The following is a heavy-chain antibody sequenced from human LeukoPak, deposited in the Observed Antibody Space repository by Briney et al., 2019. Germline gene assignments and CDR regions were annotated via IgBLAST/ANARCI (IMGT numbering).Heavy chain of an antibody. Sequence: SVKVSCKASGGTFSSYAISWVRQAPGQGLEWMGGIIPIFGTANYAQKFQGRVTITTNESTSTAYMELSSLRSEDTAVYYCARGGHDILTGYYFPLDYWGQGTLVTVSS. D-gene: IGHD3-9*01. CDR2: IIPIFGTA. V-gene: IGHV1-69*05. CDR1: GGTFSSYA. CDR3: ARGGHDILTGYYFPLDY. J-gene: IGHJ4*02.